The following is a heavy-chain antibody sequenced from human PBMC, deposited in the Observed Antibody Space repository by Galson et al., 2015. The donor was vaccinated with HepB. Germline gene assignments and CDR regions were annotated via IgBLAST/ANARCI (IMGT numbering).Heavy chain of an antibody. J-gene: IGHJ4*02. CDR1: GFTFSGSA. CDR2: IRSKANSYAT. Sequence: SLRLSCAASGFTFSGSAMHWVRQASGKGLEWVGRIRSKANSYATAYAASVKGRFTISRDDSKNTAYLQMNSLKTEDTAVYYCTAPGIAVAGEEWADYWGQGTLVTVSS. D-gene: IGHD6-19*01. CDR3: TAPGIAVAGEEWADY. V-gene: IGHV3-73*01.